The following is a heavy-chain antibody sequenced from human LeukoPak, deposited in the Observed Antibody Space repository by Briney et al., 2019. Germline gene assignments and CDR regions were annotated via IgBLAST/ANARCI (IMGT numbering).Heavy chain of an antibody. J-gene: IGHJ4*02. CDR1: GFTFRSSW. CDR3: AKGFSGSYFYYFDY. CDR2: ISWNSGSI. D-gene: IGHD1-26*01. Sequence: GGSLRISCAASGFTFRSSWMHWVRQAPGKGLEWVSGISWNSGSIGYADSVKGRFTISRDNAKNSLYLQMNSLRAEDMALYYCAKGFSGSYFYYFDYWGQGTLVTVSS. V-gene: IGHV3-9*03.